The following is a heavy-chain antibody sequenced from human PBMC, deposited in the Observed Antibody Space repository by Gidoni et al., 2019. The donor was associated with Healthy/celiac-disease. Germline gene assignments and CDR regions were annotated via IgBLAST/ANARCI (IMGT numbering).Heavy chain of an antibody. CDR1: GGSISSSSYY. Sequence: QLPLQESGPGLVKPSETLSLTCTVSGGSISSSSYYWGWLRQPPGKGLEWIGSIYYSGSTYYNPSLKSRVTISVDTSKNQFSLKLSSVTAADTAVYYCARHKGVRLLEWLHYFDYWGQGTLVTVSS. J-gene: IGHJ4*02. CDR2: IYYSGST. V-gene: IGHV4-39*01. D-gene: IGHD3-3*01. CDR3: ARHKGVRLLEWLHYFDY.